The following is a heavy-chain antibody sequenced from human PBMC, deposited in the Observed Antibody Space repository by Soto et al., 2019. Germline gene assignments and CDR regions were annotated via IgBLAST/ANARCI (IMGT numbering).Heavy chain of an antibody. D-gene: IGHD3-22*01. CDR3: AKLKTRYYYDSSGYFDY. CDR1: GFTFSSYA. J-gene: IGHJ4*02. CDR2: ISGSGGST. Sequence: GGSLSLSCSASGFTFSSYAMSWVRQAPGKGLEWVSAISGSGGSTYYADSVKGRFTISRDNSKNTLYLQMNSLRAEDTAVYYCAKLKTRYYYDSSGYFDYWGQGTLVTVSS. V-gene: IGHV3-23*01.